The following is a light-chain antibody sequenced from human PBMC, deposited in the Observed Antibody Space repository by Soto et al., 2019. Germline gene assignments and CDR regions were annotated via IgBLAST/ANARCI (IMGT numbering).Light chain of an antibody. Sequence: EIVLTQSPGTRSLSPGERATLSCRASQSVSSSYLAWYQQKPGQAPRLLIYGASSRATGIPDRFSGSGSGTDFTLPISRLEPEDFAVYYCQQYGSSPFGQGTRLEI. CDR2: GAS. CDR3: QQYGSSP. CDR1: QSVSSSY. V-gene: IGKV3-20*01. J-gene: IGKJ5*01.